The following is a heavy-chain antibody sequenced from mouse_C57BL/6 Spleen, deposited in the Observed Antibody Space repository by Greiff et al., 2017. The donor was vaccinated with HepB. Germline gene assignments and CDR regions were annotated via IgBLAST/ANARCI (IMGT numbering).Heavy chain of an antibody. D-gene: IGHD2-5*01. CDR1: GFSFNTYA. J-gene: IGHJ4*01. V-gene: IGHV10-1*01. CDR3: VSYSTHYYAMDY. Sequence: EVKVVESGGGLVQPKGSLKLSCAASGFSFNTYAMNWVRQAPGKGLEWVARIRSKSNNYATYYADSVKDRFTISRDDSESMLYLQMNNLKTEDTAMYYGVSYSTHYYAMDYWGQGTSVTVSS. CDR2: IRSKSNNYAT.